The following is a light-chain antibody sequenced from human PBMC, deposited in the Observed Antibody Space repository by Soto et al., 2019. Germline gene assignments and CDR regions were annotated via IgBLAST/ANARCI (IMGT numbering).Light chain of an antibody. CDR2: GAS. Sequence: EIVLTQSPGTLSLSPGERAPLSCRASQSVSSSYLAWYQQKPGQAPRLLIYGASSRATGIPDRFSGSASGTDFTLIISRLEPEDVAVYYCQQYGSLPKTFGQGTKVDI. J-gene: IGKJ1*01. CDR3: QQYGSLPKT. CDR1: QSVSSSY. V-gene: IGKV3-20*01.